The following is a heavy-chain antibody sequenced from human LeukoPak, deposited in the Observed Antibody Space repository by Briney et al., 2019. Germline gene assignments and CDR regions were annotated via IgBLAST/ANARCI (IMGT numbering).Heavy chain of an antibody. Sequence: SVKVSCKASGFTFTSSAVQWVRQARGQRLEWIGWIVVGSGNTNYAQRFQERVTITRDMSTSTAYMELSSLRSEDTAVYYCAASLGELSYIDYWGQGTLVTVSS. CDR3: AASLGELSYIDY. J-gene: IGHJ4*02. D-gene: IGHD3-16*02. CDR2: IVVGSGNT. CDR1: GFTFTSSA. V-gene: IGHV1-58*01.